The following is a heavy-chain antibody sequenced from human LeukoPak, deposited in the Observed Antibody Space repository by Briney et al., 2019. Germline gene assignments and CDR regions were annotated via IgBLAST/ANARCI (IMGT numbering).Heavy chain of an antibody. CDR2: IYYSGST. V-gene: IGHV4-39*01. CDR3: ARHSETTVTAPFDY. D-gene: IGHD4-17*01. Sequence: SETLSLTCTVSGGSISSSSYYWGWIRQPPGKGLEWIGSIYYSGSTYYNPSLKSRVTISVDTSKNQFSLKLSSVTAADTAVYYCARHSETTVTAPFDYWGQGTLVTVSS. J-gene: IGHJ4*02. CDR1: GGSISSSSYY.